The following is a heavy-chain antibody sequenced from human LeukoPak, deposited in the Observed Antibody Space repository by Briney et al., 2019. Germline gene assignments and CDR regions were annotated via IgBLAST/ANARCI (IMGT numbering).Heavy chain of an antibody. CDR2: IYYSGST. J-gene: IGHJ6*03. Sequence: TSETLSLACTVSGGSISSSSYYWGWIRQPPGKGLEWIGSIYYSGSTYYNPSLKSRVTISVDTSKNQFSLKLSSVTAADTAVYYCARNNPCSSTSCYRNYYYYYYMDVWGKGTTVTVSS. CDR1: GGSISSSSYY. CDR3: ARNNPCSSTSCYRNYYYYYYMDV. V-gene: IGHV4-39*07. D-gene: IGHD2-2*01.